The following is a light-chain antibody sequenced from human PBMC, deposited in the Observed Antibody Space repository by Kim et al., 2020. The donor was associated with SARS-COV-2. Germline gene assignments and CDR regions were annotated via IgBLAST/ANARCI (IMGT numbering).Light chain of an antibody. CDR2: DAS. J-gene: IGKJ4*01. CDR1: ESIKRS. CDR3: QQYNDWPPLT. V-gene: IGKV3-15*01. Sequence: VSPGERATLSCRASESIKRSLAWYQQRPGQAPSLLIYDASTRAAGIPDRFSGSGSGTEFTLTISSLQSEDFGIYYCQQYNDWPPLTFGGGTKLEI.